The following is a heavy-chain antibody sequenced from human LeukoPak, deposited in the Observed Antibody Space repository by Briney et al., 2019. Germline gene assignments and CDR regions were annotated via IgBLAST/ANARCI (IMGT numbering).Heavy chain of an antibody. V-gene: IGHV3-74*01. J-gene: IGHJ1*01. CDR3: ARAPSEIGGYYPEYFRH. Sequence: GGSLRLSCAASGFTFSSYWMHWVRQAPGKGLVWVSRIKSDGSTRYADSVKGRFTISRDDAKNTVSLQMNSLRAEDTGVYYCARAPSEIGGYYPEYFRHWGQGTLVTVSP. CDR2: IKSDGST. CDR1: GFTFSSYW. D-gene: IGHD3-22*01.